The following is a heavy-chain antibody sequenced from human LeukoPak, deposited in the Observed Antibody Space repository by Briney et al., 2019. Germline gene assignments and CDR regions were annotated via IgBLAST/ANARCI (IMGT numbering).Heavy chain of an antibody. CDR3: ARDRGVGAFDY. D-gene: IGHD1-26*01. V-gene: IGHV3-66*02. CDR1: GFTVSSNY. J-gene: IGHJ4*02. Sequence: GGSLRLSCAASGFTVSSNYMSWVRQAPGKGLEWVSVIYSGGSTYYADSVKGRFTISRDNSKNTLYLQMNSLGAEDTAVYYCARDRGVGAFDYWGQETLVTVSS. CDR2: IYSGGST.